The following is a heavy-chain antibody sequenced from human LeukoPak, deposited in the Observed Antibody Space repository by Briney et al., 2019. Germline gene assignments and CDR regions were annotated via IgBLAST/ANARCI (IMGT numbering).Heavy chain of an antibody. CDR1: GFTFSSYG. CDR2: ISNDGNNK. Sequence: GRSLRPSCAASGFTFSSYGMHWVRQAPGKGLEWVAVISNDGNNKYYADSVKGRFTITRDNSKNTLYLQMNSLRAEDTAVYYCAKQTYVWGSYRYTEADYWGQGTLVTVSS. CDR3: AKQTYVWGSYRYTEADY. J-gene: IGHJ4*02. D-gene: IGHD3-16*02. V-gene: IGHV3-30*18.